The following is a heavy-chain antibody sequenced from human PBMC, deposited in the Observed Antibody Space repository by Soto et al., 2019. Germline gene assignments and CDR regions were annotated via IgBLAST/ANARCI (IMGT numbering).Heavy chain of an antibody. Sequence: EVQLVESGGGLVQPGGSLRLSCAASGFTFSSYSMNWVRQAPGKGLEWVSYISSSSSTIYYADSVKGRFTISRDNAKNSLYLQMNSRRAEDTAVYYCARDTYGDYDGQYFDYWGQGTLVTVSS. CDR3: ARDTYGDYDGQYFDY. J-gene: IGHJ4*02. CDR1: GFTFSSYS. CDR2: ISSSSSTI. D-gene: IGHD4-17*01. V-gene: IGHV3-48*01.